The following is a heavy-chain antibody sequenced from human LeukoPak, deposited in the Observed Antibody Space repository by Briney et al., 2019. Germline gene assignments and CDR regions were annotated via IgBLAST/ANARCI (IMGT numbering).Heavy chain of an antibody. CDR1: GFTFSSYG. J-gene: IGHJ6*03. CDR2: IWYDGSNK. D-gene: IGHD6-13*01. CDR3: ARDSYSSSWTLRYYYYYMDV. V-gene: IGHV3-33*01. Sequence: GRSLRLSCAASGFTFSSYGMHWVRQAPGKGLEWVAVIWYDGSNKYYADSVKGRFTISRDNSKNTLYLQMNSLRAEDTAVYYCARDSYSSSWTLRYYYYYMDVWGKGTTVTVSS.